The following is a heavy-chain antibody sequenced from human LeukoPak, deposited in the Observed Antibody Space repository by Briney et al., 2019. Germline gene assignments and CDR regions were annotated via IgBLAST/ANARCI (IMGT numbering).Heavy chain of an antibody. Sequence: PSETLSLTCTVSGGSISSHFWTWIRQPPGKGLEWIGYIHYSGNTNYNPSLKSRLSISADTSKNEFSLKSPSVTAADTAVYYCARDFLECSRASCLNWFDPWGQGTLVTVSS. CDR1: GGSISSHF. V-gene: IGHV4-59*11. J-gene: IGHJ5*02. D-gene: IGHD2-2*01. CDR3: ARDFLECSRASCLNWFDP. CDR2: IHYSGNT.